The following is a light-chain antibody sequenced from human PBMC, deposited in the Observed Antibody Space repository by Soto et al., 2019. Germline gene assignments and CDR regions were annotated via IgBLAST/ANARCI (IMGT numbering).Light chain of an antibody. V-gene: IGKV1-9*01. CDR2: AAS. J-gene: IGKJ5*01. Sequence: DIQLTQSPSFLSASVGDRVTITCRASQGLSSDLDWYQQKPGKAPKLLIDAASTLQSGVPSRFSGSGSGTEFTLTISSLQPEDFATYYCQQLNSYPITFGQGTRLEIK. CDR1: QGLSSD. CDR3: QQLNSYPIT.